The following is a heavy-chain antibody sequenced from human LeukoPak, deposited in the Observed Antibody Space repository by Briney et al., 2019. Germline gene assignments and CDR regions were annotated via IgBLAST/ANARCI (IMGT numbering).Heavy chain of an antibody. Sequence: PSETLSLTCTVSGYFISSGYYWGWIRQPPGKGLEWIGSIYHSGSTYYNPSLKSRVTISVDTSKNQFSLKLSSVTAADTAVYYCARVSSSAYYYYYMDVWGKGTTVTVSS. J-gene: IGHJ6*03. V-gene: IGHV4-38-2*02. CDR1: GYFISSGYY. CDR2: IYHSGST. CDR3: ARVSSSAYYYYYMDV. D-gene: IGHD6-6*01.